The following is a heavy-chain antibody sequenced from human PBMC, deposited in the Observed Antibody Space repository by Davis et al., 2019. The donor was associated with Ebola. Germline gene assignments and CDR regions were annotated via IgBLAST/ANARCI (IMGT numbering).Heavy chain of an antibody. Sequence: ASVTVSCKASGYTFTGYYMHWVRQAPGQGLEWMGWINPNSGGTNYAQKFQGRVTMTRDTSISTAYMELSRLRSDDTAVYYCAREWGYSSSYYYYGMDVWGQGTTVTVSS. D-gene: IGHD6-13*01. J-gene: IGHJ6*02. CDR2: INPNSGGT. CDR1: GYTFTGYY. V-gene: IGHV1-2*02. CDR3: AREWGYSSSYYYYGMDV.